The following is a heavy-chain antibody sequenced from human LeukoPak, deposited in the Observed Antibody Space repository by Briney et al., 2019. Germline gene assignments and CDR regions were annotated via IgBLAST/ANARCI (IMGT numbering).Heavy chain of an antibody. CDR2: IYYSGST. D-gene: IGHD5-18*01. CDR3: ARENTAMAFDY. CDR1: GDSISSSSYY. V-gene: IGHV4-39*07. Sequence: SETLSLTCSVSGDSISSSSYYWGWIRQPPGKGLEWIGGIYYSGSTYYNPSLKSRVTISVDTSKNQFSLKLSSVTAADTAVYYCARENTAMAFDYWGQGTLVTVSS. J-gene: IGHJ4*02.